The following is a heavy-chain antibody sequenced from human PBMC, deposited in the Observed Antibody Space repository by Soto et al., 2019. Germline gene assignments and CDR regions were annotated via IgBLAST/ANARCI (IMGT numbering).Heavy chain of an antibody. CDR1: GLTFTNAW. J-gene: IGHJ3*02. Sequence: EVQLVESGGDLVKPGGSLRLPCVASGLTFTNAWMSWVRQAPGKGLEWIGRIKSSSDGGTTDHAAPVKGRFIISRDDSKKTVYLQMNSLKTEDTAVYYCTTDQLEGAFDIWGQGTMVTVSS. D-gene: IGHD3-3*01. CDR2: IKSSSDGGTT. V-gene: IGHV3-15*01. CDR3: TTDQLEGAFDI.